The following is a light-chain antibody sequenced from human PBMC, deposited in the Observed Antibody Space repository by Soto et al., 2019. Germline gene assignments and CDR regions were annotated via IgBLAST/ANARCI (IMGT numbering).Light chain of an antibody. CDR3: QQYGSSPYT. Sequence: EIVLTQSPGTLSLSPGDRATLSCRASQSVYSNSLAWYQQRSGQAPRLLIFGASNRATGIPDRFSGSGSGTEFTLSISRLEPEEFAVYYCQQYGSSPYTFGQGTKLETK. CDR1: QSVYSNS. J-gene: IGKJ2*01. V-gene: IGKV3-20*01. CDR2: GAS.